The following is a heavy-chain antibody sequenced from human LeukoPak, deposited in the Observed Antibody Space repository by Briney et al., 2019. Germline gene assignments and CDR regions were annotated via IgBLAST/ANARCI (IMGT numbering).Heavy chain of an antibody. J-gene: IGHJ6*02. CDR2: IYYSGST. V-gene: IGHV4-59*08. Sequence: PSETLSLTCTVSGGSISSYYWSWIRQPPGKGLEWIGYIYYSGSTNYNPSLKSRVTISVGTSKNQFSLKLSSVTAADTAVYYCARQGNDFWSGYYGDSPYYYYYYGMDVWGQGTTVTVSS. CDR3: ARQGNDFWSGYYGDSPYYYYYYGMDV. D-gene: IGHD3-3*01. CDR1: GGSISSYY.